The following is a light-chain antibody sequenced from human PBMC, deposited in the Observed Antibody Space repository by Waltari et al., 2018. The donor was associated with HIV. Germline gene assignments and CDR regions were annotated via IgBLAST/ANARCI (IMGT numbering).Light chain of an antibody. CDR2: TTN. J-gene: IGLJ2*01. Sequence: QSVLTQPPSVSGAPGQRVTLSCTGGNSNIGTHEVHWYQQFPGPAPQLLIYTTNTRPSGVPARFSGATSGTSASLAITGLQADDEADYYCQSSDNTLSGSVFGGGTRLTVL. V-gene: IGLV1-40*01. CDR3: QSSDNTLSGSV. CDR1: NSNIGTHE.